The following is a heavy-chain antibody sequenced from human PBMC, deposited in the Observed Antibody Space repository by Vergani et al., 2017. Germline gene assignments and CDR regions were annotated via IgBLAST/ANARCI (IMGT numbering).Heavy chain of an antibody. CDR2: ISSGSTYT. J-gene: IGHJ4*02. D-gene: IGHD6-25*01. CDR3: ARDGEKVGYRRHNYLDF. Sequence: VQLVESGGGVVQPGRSLRLSCAASGFTFSSYGMHWVRQAPGKGLEWVSSISSGSTYTFYADSVKDRFTISRDNAKSTLYLHMSSLRAEDTAIYYCARDGEKVGYRRHNYLDFWGQGTLVTVSS. CDR1: GFTFSSYG. V-gene: IGHV3-21*06.